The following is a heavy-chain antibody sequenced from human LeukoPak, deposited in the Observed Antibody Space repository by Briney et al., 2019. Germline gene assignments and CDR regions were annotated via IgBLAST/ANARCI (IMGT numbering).Heavy chain of an antibody. CDR1: GYTFTGYY. CDR3: ARDRTMVRGVIGNWFDP. J-gene: IGHJ5*02. Sequence: GASVKVSCKASGYTFTGYYMHWVRQAPGQGLEWMGWINPNSGGTNYAQKFQGRVTMTRDTSISTAYMELSRLRSDDTAVYYCARDRTMVRGVIGNWFDPWGQGTLVTVSS. D-gene: IGHD3-10*01. V-gene: IGHV1-2*02. CDR2: INPNSGGT.